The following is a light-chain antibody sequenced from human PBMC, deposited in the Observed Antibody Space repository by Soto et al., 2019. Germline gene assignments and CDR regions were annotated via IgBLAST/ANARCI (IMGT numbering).Light chain of an antibody. CDR3: QQRNNWPPIT. Sequence: TQSPSTLSVSPGERATLSCRASQSVRRYLAWYQQKPGQAPRLLIYDASTRATGIPARFSGSGSETDFTLTITSLEPEDFAVYYCQQRNNWPPITFGQGTRLEIK. J-gene: IGKJ5*01. CDR2: DAS. CDR1: QSVRRY. V-gene: IGKV3-11*01.